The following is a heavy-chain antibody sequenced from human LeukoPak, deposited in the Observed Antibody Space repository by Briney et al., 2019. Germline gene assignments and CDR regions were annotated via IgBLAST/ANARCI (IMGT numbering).Heavy chain of an antibody. CDR2: IYYSGST. D-gene: IGHD6-13*01. CDR3: ARTDSEAGVGYFDL. J-gene: IGHJ2*01. CDR1: GGSIISSSYY. V-gene: IGHV4-39*07. Sequence: SETLSLTCTVSGGSIISSSYYWGWIRQPPGKGLEWIGSIYYSGSTYYNPSLKSRVTISVDTSKNQFSLKLSSVTAADTAVYYCARTDSEAGVGYFDLWGRGTLVTVSS.